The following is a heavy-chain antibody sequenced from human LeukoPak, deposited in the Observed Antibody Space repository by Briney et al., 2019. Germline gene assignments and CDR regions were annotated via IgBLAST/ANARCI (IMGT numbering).Heavy chain of an antibody. Sequence: ASVKVSCKASGGTFSSYAISWVRQAPGQGLEWMGGIIPIFGTANYAQKFQGRVTITADESTSTAYMELSSLRAEDTAVYFCARGGSENYHNYFDPWGQGTLVTVSS. J-gene: IGHJ5*02. V-gene: IGHV1-69*13. CDR1: GGTFSSYA. CDR2: IIPIFGTA. D-gene: IGHD3-10*01. CDR3: ARGGSENYHNYFDP.